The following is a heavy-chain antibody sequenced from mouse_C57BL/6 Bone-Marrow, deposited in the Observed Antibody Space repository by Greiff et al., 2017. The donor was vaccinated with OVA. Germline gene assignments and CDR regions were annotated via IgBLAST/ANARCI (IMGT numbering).Heavy chain of an antibody. Sequence: DVKLVESGGDLVKPGGSLKLSCAASGFTFSSYGMSWVRQTPDKRLEWVATISSGGSYTYYPDSVKGRFTISRDNAKNTLYLQMSSLKSEDTAMYYCARQGDYDFDYWGQGTTLTVSS. V-gene: IGHV5-6*02. CDR3: ARQGDYDFDY. CDR1: GFTFSSYG. J-gene: IGHJ2*01. CDR2: ISSGGSYT. D-gene: IGHD2-4*01.